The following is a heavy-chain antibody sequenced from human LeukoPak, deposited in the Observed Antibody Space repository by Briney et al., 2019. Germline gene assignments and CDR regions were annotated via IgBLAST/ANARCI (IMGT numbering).Heavy chain of an antibody. Sequence: SETLSLTCTVSGGSISSYYWSWIRQPAGKGLEWIGRIYTSGSTNYNPSLKSRVTMSVDTSKNQFSLKLSSVTAADTAVYYCARDLVDPMTDYYYYMDVWGKGTTVTVSS. J-gene: IGHJ6*03. CDR3: ARDLVDPMTDYYYYMDV. D-gene: IGHD3-22*01. CDR2: IYTSGST. CDR1: GGSISSYY. V-gene: IGHV4-4*07.